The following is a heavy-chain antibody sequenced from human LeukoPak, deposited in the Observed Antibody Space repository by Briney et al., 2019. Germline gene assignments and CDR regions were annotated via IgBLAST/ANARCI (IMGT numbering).Heavy chain of an antibody. V-gene: IGHV4-34*01. CDR2: INHSGST. Sequence: SETLSFTCAVYGGSFSGYYWSWIRQPPGKGLEWIGEINHSGSTNSNPSLKSRVTISVDASKNQFSLKLSSVTAADTAVYYCARGGWELPEGSLDYWGQGTLVTVSS. J-gene: IGHJ4*02. D-gene: IGHD1-26*01. CDR3: ARGGWELPEGSLDY. CDR1: GGSFSGYY.